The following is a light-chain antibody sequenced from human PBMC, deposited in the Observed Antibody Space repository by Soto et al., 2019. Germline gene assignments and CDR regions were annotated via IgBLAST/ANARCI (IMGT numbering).Light chain of an antibody. CDR1: LTVRNNY. Sequence: VMTESPDTLSVSPGERATVSCRASLTVRNNYLAWYQQKPGQAPRLLIYDASSRATGIPDRFSGGGSGTDFTLTIIRLEAEDFAGDYCQMFTSHPLTFGGGTKVDIK. CDR2: DAS. J-gene: IGKJ4*01. V-gene: IGKV3-20*01. CDR3: QMFTSHPLT.